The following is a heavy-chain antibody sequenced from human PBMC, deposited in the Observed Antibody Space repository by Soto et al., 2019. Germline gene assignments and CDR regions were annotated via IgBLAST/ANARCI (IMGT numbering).Heavy chain of an antibody. Sequence: EVQLLESGGGLVQPGGSLRLSCAASGFTFSSYAMSWVRQAPGKGLEWVSAISGSGGSTYYVDSVKGRFTISRDNSKNTLYLQMNRLRAEDTAVYYCAVYYSRAFDIWGQGTMVTVSS. D-gene: IGHD4-4*01. CDR2: ISGSGGST. CDR1: GFTFSSYA. V-gene: IGHV3-23*01. CDR3: AVYYSRAFDI. J-gene: IGHJ3*02.